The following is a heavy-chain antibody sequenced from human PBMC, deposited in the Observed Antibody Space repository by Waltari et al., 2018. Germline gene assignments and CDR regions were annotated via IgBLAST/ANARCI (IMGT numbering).Heavy chain of an antibody. CDR3: ARDVRRLFDY. CDR2: LSSSGSTI. D-gene: IGHD1-1*01. Sequence: EVQLVESGGGLVQPGGSLRLSCAASGFTFSSYEMNWVRQAPGKGLELVSYLSSSGSTIYYADSVKGRFTISIDNAKNSLYLQMNSLRAEDTAVYYCARDVRRLFDYWGQGTLVTVSS. V-gene: IGHV3-48*03. J-gene: IGHJ4*02. CDR1: GFTFSSYE.